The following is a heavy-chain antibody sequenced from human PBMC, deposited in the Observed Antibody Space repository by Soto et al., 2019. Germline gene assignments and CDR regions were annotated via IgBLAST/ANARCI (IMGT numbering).Heavy chain of an antibody. Sequence: QVQLVQSGAEVKKPGASVKVSCKASGYTFTSYDINWVRQATGQGLEWMGWMNPNSGNTGYAQKFQGRVTMTRNTSITTAYMELSSLRSEDTAVYYCARGGGRKNDYGDYADYWGQGTLVTVSS. CDR3: ARGGGRKNDYGDYADY. J-gene: IGHJ4*02. CDR2: MNPNSGNT. V-gene: IGHV1-8*01. D-gene: IGHD4-17*01. CDR1: GYTFTSYD.